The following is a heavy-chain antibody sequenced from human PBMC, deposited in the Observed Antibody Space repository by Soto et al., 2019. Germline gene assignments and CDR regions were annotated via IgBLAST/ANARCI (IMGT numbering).Heavy chain of an antibody. V-gene: IGHV3-72*01. CDR3: ARGAGSSGSSEVWFDP. Sequence: EVQLVESGGGLVQPGGSLRLSCAASGFTFSDHYMDWVRQAPEKGLEWVGRTRNKANSYTTEYAASVKGRFTISRDDSKNSLYLQMNSLKTEDTAVYYCARGAGSSGSSEVWFDPWGQGTLVTVSS. D-gene: IGHD3-22*01. J-gene: IGHJ5*02. CDR1: GFTFSDHY. CDR2: TRNKANSYTT.